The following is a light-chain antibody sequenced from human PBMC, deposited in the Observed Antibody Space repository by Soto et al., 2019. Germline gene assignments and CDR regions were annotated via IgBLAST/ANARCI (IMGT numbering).Light chain of an antibody. J-gene: IGKJ1*01. CDR3: QQSYSTPPT. Sequence: DIQMTQSPSSLSASVGDRVTITCRASQSISSYLNWYQQESGRAPKLLIYGASSLQSGVPSRFSGTGSGTDFTLTISSLQPEDFAAYYCQQSYSTPPTFGQGTKVDIK. CDR2: GAS. V-gene: IGKV1-39*01. CDR1: QSISSY.